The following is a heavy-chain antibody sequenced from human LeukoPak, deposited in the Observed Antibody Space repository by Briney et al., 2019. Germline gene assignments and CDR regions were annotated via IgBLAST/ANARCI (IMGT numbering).Heavy chain of an antibody. V-gene: IGHV1-46*01. J-gene: IGHJ4*02. CDR1: GYTFTSYY. D-gene: IGHD3-22*01. CDR3: AREQYYSDGSGYATLFDY. Sequence: GASVKVSCKASGYTFTSYYMHWVRQAPGQGLEWMGIIDPSTGSTDFAQKFQGRVTMTRDTYTSTVYMELSSLRSEDTAVHYCAREQYYSDGSGYATLFDYWGLGTLVTVSS. CDR2: IDPSTGST.